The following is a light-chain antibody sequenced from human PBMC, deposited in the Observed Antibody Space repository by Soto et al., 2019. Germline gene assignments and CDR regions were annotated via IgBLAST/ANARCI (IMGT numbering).Light chain of an antibody. CDR2: DAS. V-gene: IGKV3-11*01. CDR1: QSVSNY. CDR3: QQRSNWPPIT. Sequence: ESVLTQSPGGLSLSPGERAALSCRGSQSVSNYLAWYQQKPGQPPRLLIYDASNRAPGIPARFSGSGSGTDFTLTISSLEPEDFAVYYCQQRSNWPPITFGQGTRLEI. J-gene: IGKJ5*01.